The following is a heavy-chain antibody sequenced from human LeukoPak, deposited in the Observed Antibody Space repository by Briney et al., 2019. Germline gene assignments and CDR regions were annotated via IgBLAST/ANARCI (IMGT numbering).Heavy chain of an antibody. D-gene: IGHD3-10*01. Sequence: GSLRLSCAASGFTFSSYWMSWVRQAPGKGLEWIGEIYHSGSTNYNPSLKSRVTISVDKSKNQFSLKLSSVTAADTAVYYCARVADYYGSGTNWFDPWGQGTLVTVSS. CDR1: GFTFSSYW. V-gene: IGHV4-4*02. CDR2: IYHSGST. CDR3: ARVADYYGSGTNWFDP. J-gene: IGHJ5*02.